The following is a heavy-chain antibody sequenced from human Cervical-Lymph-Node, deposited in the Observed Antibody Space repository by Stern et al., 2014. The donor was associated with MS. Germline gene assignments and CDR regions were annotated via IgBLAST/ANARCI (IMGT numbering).Heavy chain of an antibody. CDR3: ASGYYDILTGYYGA. D-gene: IGHD3-9*01. CDR2: ISSSSSYI. V-gene: IGHV3-21*01. J-gene: IGHJ5*02. Sequence: EVQLEESGGGLVKPGGSLRLSCAASGFTFSSYSMNWVRQAPGKGLAWVSSISSSSSYIYYADSVKGRFTISRDNAKNSLYLQMNSLRAEDTAVYYCASGYYDILTGYYGAWGQGTLVTVSS. CDR1: GFTFSSYS.